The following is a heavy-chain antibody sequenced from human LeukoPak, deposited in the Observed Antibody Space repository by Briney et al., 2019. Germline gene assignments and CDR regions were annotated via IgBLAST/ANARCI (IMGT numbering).Heavy chain of an antibody. V-gene: IGHV3-30*02. Sequence: GGSLRLSCAASGFTFSSYGMHWVRQAPGKGLEWVAFIRYDGSNKYYADSVKGRFTISRDNSKDTLYLQMNSLRAEDTAVYYRAKDRRACSSSSCYYRFDYWGQGTLVTVSS. J-gene: IGHJ4*02. CDR2: IRYDGSNK. CDR3: AKDRRACSSSSCYYRFDY. CDR1: GFTFSSYG. D-gene: IGHD2-2*01.